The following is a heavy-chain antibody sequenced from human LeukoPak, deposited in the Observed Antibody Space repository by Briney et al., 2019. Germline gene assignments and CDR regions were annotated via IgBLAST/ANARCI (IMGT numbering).Heavy chain of an antibody. CDR3: ARASYPQRLWFGEFIDY. CDR2: INPSGGST. J-gene: IGHJ4*02. V-gene: IGHV1-46*01. D-gene: IGHD3-10*01. CDR1: GYTFTSYY. Sequence: ASAKVSCKASGYTFTSYYMHWVRQAPGQGLEWMGIINPSGGSTSYAQKFQGRVTMTRDTSTSTVYMELSSLRSEDTAVYYCARASYPQRLWFGEFIDYWGQGTLVTVSS.